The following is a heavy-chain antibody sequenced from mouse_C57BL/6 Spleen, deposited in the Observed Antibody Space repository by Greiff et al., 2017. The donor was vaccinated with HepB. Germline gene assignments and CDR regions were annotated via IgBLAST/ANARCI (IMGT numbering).Heavy chain of an antibody. Sequence: QVQLQQSGAELVKPGASVKLSCKASGYTFTEYTIHWVKQRSGQGLEWIGWFYPGSGSIKYNEKFKDKATLTADKSSSTVYMELSRLTSEDSAVYFWARHGKIYYYGSSYAMDYWGQGTSVTVSS. J-gene: IGHJ4*01. CDR2: FYPGSGSI. CDR1: GYTFTEYT. CDR3: ARHGKIYYYGSSYAMDY. V-gene: IGHV1-62-2*01. D-gene: IGHD1-1*01.